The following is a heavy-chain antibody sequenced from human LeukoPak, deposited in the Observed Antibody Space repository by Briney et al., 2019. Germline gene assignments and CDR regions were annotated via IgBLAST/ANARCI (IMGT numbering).Heavy chain of an antibody. J-gene: IGHJ4*02. CDR3: AEGTIG. CDR2: INQSGNQK. D-gene: IGHD2-8*01. V-gene: IGHV3-7*01. CDR1: GFTFTKHW. Sequence: GGSLRLFCAASGFTFTKHWMSWVRQAPGKGLEWVANINQSGNQKYYVDSVKGRFTISRDIARNSLYLQMNSLRAEDTAVYCCAEGTIGWGQGTLVSVSS.